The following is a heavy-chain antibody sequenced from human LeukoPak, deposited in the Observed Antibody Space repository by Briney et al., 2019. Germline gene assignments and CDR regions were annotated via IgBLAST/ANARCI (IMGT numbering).Heavy chain of an antibody. D-gene: IGHD2-2*01. J-gene: IGHJ5*02. CDR2: ISAYNGNT. Sequence: ASVKVSCKASGYTFTSYGISWVRQAPGQGLEWMGWISAYNGNTNYAQKLQGRVTMTTDTSTSTAYMELRSLRSDDTAVYYCARDQQGEDIVVVPAAENWFDLWGQGTLVTVSS. CDR1: GYTFTSYG. CDR3: ARDQQGEDIVVVPAAENWFDL. V-gene: IGHV1-18*01.